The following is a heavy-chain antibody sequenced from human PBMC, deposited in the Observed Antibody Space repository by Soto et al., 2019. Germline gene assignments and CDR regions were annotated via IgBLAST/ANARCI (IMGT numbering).Heavy chain of an antibody. CDR1: GFTFISYE. J-gene: IGHJ4*02. CDR3: AIYRDQNDY. CDR2: ISSSGSTI. V-gene: IGHV3-48*03. Sequence: PGGSLRLSCAASGFTFISYEMNWVRQAPGKGLEWVSYISSSGSTIYYADSVKGRFTISRDNAKNSLYLQMNSLRAEDTAVYYCAIYRDQNDYWGQGTLVTVSS. D-gene: IGHD2-2*02.